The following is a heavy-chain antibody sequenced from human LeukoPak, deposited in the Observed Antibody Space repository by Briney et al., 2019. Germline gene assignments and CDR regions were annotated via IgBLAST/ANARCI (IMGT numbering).Heavy chain of an antibody. CDR2: ISSSGGTI. D-gene: IGHD3-10*01. J-gene: IGHJ6*02. CDR1: GFTFSSFE. Sequence: GGSLRLSCAASGFTFSSFEMHWVRQAPGKGLEWLSYISSSGGTIYYAVSVRGRFTISRDNAKESLYLQMNSLRAGDTALYYCARQLVRGNAMDVWGQGTTVTVSS. CDR3: ARQLVRGNAMDV. V-gene: IGHV3-48*03.